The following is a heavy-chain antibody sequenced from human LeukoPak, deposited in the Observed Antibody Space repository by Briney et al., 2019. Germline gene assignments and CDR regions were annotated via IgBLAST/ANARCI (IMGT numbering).Heavy chain of an antibody. D-gene: IGHD1-7*01. V-gene: IGHV3-33*01. CDR2: IWYDGSNK. J-gene: IGHJ4*02. CDR3: ARDGTGSGFDY. CDR1: GFSFSSYG. Sequence: PGGSLRLSCAASGFSFSSYGVHWVRQAPGKGLEWVAVIWYDGSNKYYADSVKGRFTISRDNSKNTLYLQMNSLRAEDTAVYYCARDGTGSGFDYWGQGTLVTVSS.